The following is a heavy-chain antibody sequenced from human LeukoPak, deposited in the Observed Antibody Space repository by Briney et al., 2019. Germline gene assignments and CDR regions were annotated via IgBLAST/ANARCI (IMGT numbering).Heavy chain of an antibody. CDR3: ARVSPMTDGAFDL. J-gene: IGHJ3*01. V-gene: IGHV3-48*03. CDR2: CGPSGETR. D-gene: IGHD2-21*02. Sequence: GGSLRLSCEGSGFMFGKHGLIWVRQPPGKGLDWLSFCGPSGETRLYADSVKGRFTISRDNAENSVFLQMNSLRVEDTAVYYCARVSPMTDGAFDLWGQGITVTVSS. CDR1: GFMFGKHG.